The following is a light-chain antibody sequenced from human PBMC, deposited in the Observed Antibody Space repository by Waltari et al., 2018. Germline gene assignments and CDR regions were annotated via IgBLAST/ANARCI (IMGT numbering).Light chain of an antibody. CDR3: LQYHYWPPWT. J-gene: IGKJ1*01. CDR2: DAF. CDR1: QNVGTK. V-gene: IGKV3-15*01. Sequence: IEMTQSTATLSVSPGERATLSCRASQNVGTKLAWYQQKPGLAPRLLIYDAFTRATGIPARFSGSGSGTEFTLTISSLQSEDLALYHCLQYHYWPPWTFGQGTKVEVK.